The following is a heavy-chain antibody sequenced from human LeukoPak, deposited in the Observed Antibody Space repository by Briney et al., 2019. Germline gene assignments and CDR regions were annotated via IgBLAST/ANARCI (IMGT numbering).Heavy chain of an antibody. J-gene: IGHJ3*01. CDR1: GYTFTGYY. CDR2: INPNSGGT. D-gene: IGHD3-10*01. CDR3: ARDDGYYGSGSYSPVF. V-gene: IGHV1-2*04. Sequence: ASVKVSCKASGYTFTGYYMHWVRQAPGQGLEWRGWINPNSGGTNYAQKFQGWVTMTRDTSISTAYMELSRLRSDDTAVYYCARDDGYYGSGSYSPVFWGQGTMVTVSS.